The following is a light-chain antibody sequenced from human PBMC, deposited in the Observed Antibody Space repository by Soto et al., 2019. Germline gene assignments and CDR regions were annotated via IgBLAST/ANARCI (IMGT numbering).Light chain of an antibody. CDR1: QSISSW. CDR2: KAS. V-gene: IGKV1-5*03. J-gene: IGKJ1*01. Sequence: DIQMTQSPSTLSASVGDRVTITCRASQSISSWLAWYQQKPGKAPKLLIYKASSLESGVPSRFSGSGSGTKFNLTISSLQPDDFATYYCQQYNSYPWTFGQGTKVEIK. CDR3: QQYNSYPWT.